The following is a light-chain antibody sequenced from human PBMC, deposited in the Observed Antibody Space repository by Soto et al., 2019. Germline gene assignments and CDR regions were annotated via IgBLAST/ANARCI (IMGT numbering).Light chain of an antibody. V-gene: IGLV2-23*02. Sequence: QSALTQPASVSGSPGQSINISCTGSSSDVGAYNIVSWYQQYAGKAPKLMIFEVTQRPSGVSDRFSGSKSGNTASLTISGLQAEDEADYYCCSYAGSRYVFGTGTKLTVL. CDR2: EVT. J-gene: IGLJ1*01. CDR1: SSDVGAYNI. CDR3: CSYAGSRYV.